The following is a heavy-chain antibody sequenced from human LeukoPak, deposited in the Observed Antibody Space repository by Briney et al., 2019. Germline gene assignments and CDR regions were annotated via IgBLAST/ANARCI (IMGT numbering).Heavy chain of an antibody. D-gene: IGHD3-22*01. Sequence: ASVKVSCKASGYTFTDYYMHWVRQAPGQGLEWMGWINPNRGGTNYAQKFQGRVTMTRDTSISTAYMELSRLRSDDTAVYYCARASYYYDSSGYPGYYFDYWGQGTLVTVSS. CDR3: ARASYYYDSSGYPGYYFDY. CDR1: GYTFTDYY. J-gene: IGHJ4*02. CDR2: INPNRGGT. V-gene: IGHV1-2*02.